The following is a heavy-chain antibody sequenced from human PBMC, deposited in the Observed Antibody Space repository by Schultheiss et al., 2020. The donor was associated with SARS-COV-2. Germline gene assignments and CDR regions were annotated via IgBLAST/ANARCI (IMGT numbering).Heavy chain of an antibody. J-gene: IGHJ5*02. CDR2: IYYSGST. V-gene: IGHV4-59*12. D-gene: IGHD3-16*01. CDR1: GGSISSYY. Sequence: SQTLSLTCTVSGGSISSYYWSWIRQPPGKGLEWIGYIYYSGSTNYNPSLKSRVTMSVDTSKNQFSLKLSSVTAADTAVYYCARGWGSSGWFDPWGQGTLVTVSS. CDR3: ARGWGSSGWFDP.